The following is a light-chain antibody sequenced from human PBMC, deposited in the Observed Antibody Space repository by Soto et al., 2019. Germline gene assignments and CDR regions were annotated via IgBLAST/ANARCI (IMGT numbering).Light chain of an antibody. CDR3: SSYTSSSTPYV. Sequence: QSALTQPASVSGSPGQSITISCTGTSCDVGGYNYVSWYQQYPGKAPKLMIFEVSNRPSGVSDRFSGSKSGNTASLTISGLEAEDEAHYYCSSYTSSSTPYVFGTGTKLTVL. J-gene: IGLJ1*01. CDR1: SCDVGGYNY. CDR2: EVS. V-gene: IGLV2-14*01.